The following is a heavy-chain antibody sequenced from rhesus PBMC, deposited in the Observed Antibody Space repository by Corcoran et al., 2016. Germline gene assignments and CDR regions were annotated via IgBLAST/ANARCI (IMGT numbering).Heavy chain of an antibody. CDR2: INSGGGST. V-gene: IGHV3S5*01. Sequence: EVQLVETGGGLVQPGGSLKLSCAASGFTFSSYGMSWVRQAPGKGLEWFSAINSGGGSTYYADSVKGRFTISRDNSKNTLSLQMNSLRAEDTAVYYCAKDSGLRGQRLVPRRYFDYWGQGVLVTVSS. CDR3: AKDSGLRGQRLVPRRYFDY. CDR1: GFTFSSYG. D-gene: IGHD6-31*01. J-gene: IGHJ4*01.